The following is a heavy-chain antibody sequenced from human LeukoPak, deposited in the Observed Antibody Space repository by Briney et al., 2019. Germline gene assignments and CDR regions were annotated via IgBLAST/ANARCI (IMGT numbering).Heavy chain of an antibody. CDR1: GGSISSYY. D-gene: IGHD1-14*01. V-gene: IGHV4-59*01. Sequence: SETLSLTCTVSGGSISSYYWSWIRQPPGKGLEWIGYIYYSGSTNYNPSLKSRVTISVDTSKNQFSLKLSSVTAADTAVYYCARGGFFSGPHRASKYNYYYYMDVWGKGTTVTVSS. CDR3: ARGGFFSGPHRASKYNYYYYMDV. CDR2: IYYSGST. J-gene: IGHJ6*03.